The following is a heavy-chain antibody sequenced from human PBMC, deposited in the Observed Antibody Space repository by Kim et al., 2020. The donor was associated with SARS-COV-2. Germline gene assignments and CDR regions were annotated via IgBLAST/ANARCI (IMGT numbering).Heavy chain of an antibody. J-gene: IGHJ4*02. D-gene: IGHD3-22*01. V-gene: IGHV3-43*01. Sequence: DSGKGRFTISRDNSKNSLYLQMNSLRSEDTAFYYCARAETDYYDSSGYFFYWGQGTLVTVSS. CDR3: ARAETDYYDSSGYFFY.